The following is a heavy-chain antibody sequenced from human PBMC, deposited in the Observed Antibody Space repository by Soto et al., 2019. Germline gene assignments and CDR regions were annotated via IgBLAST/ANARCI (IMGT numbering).Heavy chain of an antibody. J-gene: IGHJ6*03. CDR2: LFPGAPDT. CDR1: GYTFNDYS. V-gene: IGHV5-51*01. CDR3: AGEPSKFQYYHNSKDV. Sequence: VAALKFSCKACGYTFNDYSVDWERPLSGKGLEWLGILFPGAPDTRYSPSFQCHVSILDDKPPSTAYLQWNTLKPPDTAMYYCAGEPSKFQYYHNSKDVWVRGTRVTV. D-gene: IGHD2-2*01.